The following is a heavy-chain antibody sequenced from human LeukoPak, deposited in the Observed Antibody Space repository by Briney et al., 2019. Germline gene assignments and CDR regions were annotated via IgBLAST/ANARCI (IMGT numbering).Heavy chain of an antibody. J-gene: IGHJ4*02. Sequence: GASVKVSCKASGGTFSSYAISWVRQAPGQGLEWMGWISGYNGNTNYAQKFQGRITMTTDTSTSTGYMELRSLRSDDTAVYYCARDLKMGYSSGRYSWGTGSSNDYWGQGTLVTVSS. D-gene: IGHD6-19*01. V-gene: IGHV1-18*01. CDR1: GGTFSSYA. CDR3: ARDLKMGYSSGRYSWGTGSSNDY. CDR2: ISGYNGNT.